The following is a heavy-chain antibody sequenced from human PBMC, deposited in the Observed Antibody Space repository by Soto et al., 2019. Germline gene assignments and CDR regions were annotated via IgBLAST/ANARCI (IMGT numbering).Heavy chain of an antibody. V-gene: IGHV1-69*02. Sequence: QVQLVQSGAEVKKPGSSVKVSCKASGGTFSSYTISWVXXAXGQXXXWMGRIIPILGIANYAQKFQGRVTITADKSTXXXYXELSSXRSEDXAXXXXXXXVVATITSVHFDYWGQGTLVTVSS. J-gene: IGHJ4*02. D-gene: IGHD5-12*01. CDR2: IIPILGIA. CDR1: GGTFSSYT. CDR3: XXXVVATITSVHFDY.